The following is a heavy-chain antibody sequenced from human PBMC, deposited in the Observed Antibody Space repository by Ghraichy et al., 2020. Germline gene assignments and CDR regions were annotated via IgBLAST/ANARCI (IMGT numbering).Heavy chain of an antibody. CDR1: GYTFTSYG. CDR2: ISAYNGNT. D-gene: IGHD3-3*01. V-gene: IGHV1-18*01. Sequence: ASVKVSCKASGYTFTSYGISWVRQAPGQGLEWMGWISAYNGNTNYAQKLQGRVTMTTDTSTSTAYMELRSLRSDDTAVYYCARDEGYYDFWSGPKGIDYWGQGTLVTVSS. CDR3: ARDEGYYDFWSGPKGIDY. J-gene: IGHJ4*02.